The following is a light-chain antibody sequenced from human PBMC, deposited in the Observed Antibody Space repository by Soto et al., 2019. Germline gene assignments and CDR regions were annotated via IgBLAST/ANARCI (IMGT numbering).Light chain of an antibody. J-gene: IGKJ3*01. CDR3: MQAIQTPVT. Sequence: DIVMTQSPLSLPVTPGEPASISCRSSQTLLHRSGYYYLDWYLQKPGQSPQLLIYLGSSRASGVPDRFSGSGSGTDFTLKISRVEAEDVGVYYCMQAIQTPVTFGPGTKVDI. CDR2: LGS. V-gene: IGKV2-28*01. CDR1: QTLLHRSGYYY.